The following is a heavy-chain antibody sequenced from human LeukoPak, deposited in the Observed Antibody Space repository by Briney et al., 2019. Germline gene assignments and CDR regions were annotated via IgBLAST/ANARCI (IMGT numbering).Heavy chain of an antibody. J-gene: IGHJ5*01. CDR1: GFTFSSYT. D-gene: IGHD3-10*01. V-gene: IGHV3-7*01. CDR3: AKEGAYPIITYDS. Sequence: GGSLRLSCLASGFTFSSYTMNWVRQAPGKGLEWVANIKQDGSEKYYVDSVKGRFTISRDNAKNSLYLQMNSLRAEDTAVYYCAKEGAYPIITYDSWGQGTLVTVSS. CDR2: IKQDGSEK.